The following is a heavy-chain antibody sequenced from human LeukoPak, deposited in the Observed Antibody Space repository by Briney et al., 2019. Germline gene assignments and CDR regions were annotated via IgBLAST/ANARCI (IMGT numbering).Heavy chain of an antibody. CDR3: ARNRPKWGIDY. J-gene: IGHJ4*02. Sequence: SVKVSCKASGGTFGSCAISWVRQAPGQGLEWMGGIIPIFGTANYAQKFQGRVTITADESTSTAYMELSSLRSEDTAVYYCARNRPKWGIDYWGQGTLVTVSS. V-gene: IGHV1-69*01. D-gene: IGHD7-27*01. CDR2: IIPIFGTA. CDR1: GGTFGSCA.